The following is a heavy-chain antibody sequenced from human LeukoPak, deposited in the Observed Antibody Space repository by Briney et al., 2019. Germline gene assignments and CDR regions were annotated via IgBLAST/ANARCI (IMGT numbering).Heavy chain of an antibody. CDR3: ARDLAEENSGETGAFDI. J-gene: IGHJ3*02. D-gene: IGHD6-19*01. Sequence: SVKVSCKASGGTFSSYAISWVRQAPGQGLEWMGGIIPIFGTANYAQKFQGRVTITTDESTSTAYMELGSLRSEDTAVYYCARDLAEENSGETGAFDIWGQGTMVTVSS. V-gene: IGHV1-69*05. CDR2: IIPIFGTA. CDR1: GGTFSSYA.